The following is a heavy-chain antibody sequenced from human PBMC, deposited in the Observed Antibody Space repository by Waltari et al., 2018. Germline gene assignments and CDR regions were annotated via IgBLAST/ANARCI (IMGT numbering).Heavy chain of an antibody. Sequence: QVQLQQWGAGLLKPSETLSLTCAVYGGSFSGYYWSWIRRPPGKGLEWIGEINHSGRTNYNPSLKSRVTISVDTSKNQFSLKLSSVTAADTAVYYCARGRSSKEIDAFDIWGQGTMVTVSS. V-gene: IGHV4-34*01. CDR3: ARGRSSKEIDAFDI. CDR2: INHSGRT. D-gene: IGHD2-2*01. J-gene: IGHJ3*02. CDR1: GGSFSGYY.